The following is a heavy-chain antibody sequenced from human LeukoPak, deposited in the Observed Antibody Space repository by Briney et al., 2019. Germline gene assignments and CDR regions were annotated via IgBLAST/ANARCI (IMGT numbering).Heavy chain of an antibody. V-gene: IGHV3-30*02. CDR1: GFTFSSYG. Sequence: GGSLRLSCAASGFTFSSYGMHWVRQAPGKGLEWVAFIRYDGSNKYYADSVKGRFTISRDNSKNTLYLQMNSLRAEDTAVYYCAKDFKSSTYYYYYMDVWGKGTTVTVSS. CDR3: AKDFKSSTYYYYYMDV. J-gene: IGHJ6*03. CDR2: IRYDGSNK.